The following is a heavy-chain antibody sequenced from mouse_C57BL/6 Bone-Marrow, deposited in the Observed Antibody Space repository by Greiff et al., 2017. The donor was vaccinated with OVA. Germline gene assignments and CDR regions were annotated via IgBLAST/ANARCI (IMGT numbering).Heavy chain of an antibody. Sequence: DVKLVESGGGLVQPGESLKLSCESNEYEFPSHDMSWVRKTPEKRLELVAAINSDGGSTYYPDTMERRFIISRDNTKKTLYLQMSSLRSEDTALYYCARPPYYYGSSYGAMDYWGQGTSVTVSS. CDR3: ARPPYYYGSSYGAMDY. J-gene: IGHJ4*01. V-gene: IGHV5-2*01. CDR2: INSDGGST. CDR1: EYEFPSHD. D-gene: IGHD1-1*01.